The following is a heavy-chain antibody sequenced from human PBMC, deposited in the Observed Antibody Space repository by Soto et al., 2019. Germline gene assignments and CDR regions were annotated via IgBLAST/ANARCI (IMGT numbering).Heavy chain of an antibody. CDR2: IYSGGST. Sequence: EVQLVESGGGLVQPGGSLRLSCAASGFTVSSNYMSWVRQAPGKGLEWVSVIYSGGSTYYADYVKGRFTISRHNSKNTLYLQMNSLRAEDTAVYYCARTNTYYDFWSGYYTYYFDYWGQGTLVTVSS. V-gene: IGHV3-53*04. CDR1: GFTVSSNY. D-gene: IGHD3-3*01. J-gene: IGHJ4*02. CDR3: ARTNTYYDFWSGYYTYYFDY.